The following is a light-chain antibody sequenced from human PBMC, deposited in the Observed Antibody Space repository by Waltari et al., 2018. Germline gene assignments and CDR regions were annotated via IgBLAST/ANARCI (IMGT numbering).Light chain of an antibody. CDR3: QQGVILPLT. V-gene: IGKV3-11*01. CDR1: ESVSNY. J-gene: IGKJ4*01. Sequence: EIVLTQSPVTLSLAAGERATLSCRASESVSNYLAWYQQKPGQSPTLLLYDTSKRATGIPGRFSGSGYGTDFTLTINNLEAEDFALYYCQQGVILPLTFGGGTKLEIK. CDR2: DTS.